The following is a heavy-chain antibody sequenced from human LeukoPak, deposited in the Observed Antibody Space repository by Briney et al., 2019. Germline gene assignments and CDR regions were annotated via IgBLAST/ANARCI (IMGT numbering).Heavy chain of an antibody. D-gene: IGHD3-3*01. CDR3: ARGSYYDFWSGKGEFDY. V-gene: IGHV1-8*01. CDR1: GYTFTSYD. CDR2: MNPNSGNT. J-gene: IGHJ4*02. Sequence: ASVKVSCKSSGYTFTSYDINWVRQATGQGREWMGCMNPNSGNTCYAHKFQGRVTMTRNTSISTAYMELSSLRSEETDMYYCARGSYYDFWSGKGEFDYWGQGTLVTVSS.